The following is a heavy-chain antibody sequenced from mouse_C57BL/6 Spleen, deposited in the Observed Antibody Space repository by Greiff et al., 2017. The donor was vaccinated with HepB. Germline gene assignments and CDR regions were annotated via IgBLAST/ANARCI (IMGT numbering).Heavy chain of an antibody. V-gene: IGHV3-6*01. D-gene: IGHD1-1*01. CDR2: ISYDGSN. CDR3: ARWDYGSRVLDY. J-gene: IGHJ2*01. Sequence: DVQLQESGPGLVKPSQSLSLTCSVTGYSITSGYYWNWIRQFPGNKLEWMGYISYDGSNNYNPSLKNRISITRDTSKNQFFLKLNSVTTEDTATYYCARWDYGSRVLDYWGQGTTLTVSS. CDR1: GYSITSGYY.